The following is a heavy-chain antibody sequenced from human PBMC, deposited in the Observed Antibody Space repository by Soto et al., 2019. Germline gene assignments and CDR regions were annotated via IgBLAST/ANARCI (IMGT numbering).Heavy chain of an antibody. J-gene: IGHJ6*02. CDR1: GYTFTYRY. Sequence: ASVKVSCKASGYTFTYRYLHWVRQAPGQALEWMGWITPFNGNTNYAQKFQDRVTITRDRSMSTAYMELSSLRSEDTAMYYCASNLRGYSGYDGRGGYYYYGMDVWGQGTTVTVSS. D-gene: IGHD5-12*01. CDR3: ASNLRGYSGYDGRGGYYYYGMDV. V-gene: IGHV1-45*02. CDR2: ITPFNGNT.